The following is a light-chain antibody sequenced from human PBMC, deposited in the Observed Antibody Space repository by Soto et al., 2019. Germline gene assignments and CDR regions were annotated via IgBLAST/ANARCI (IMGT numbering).Light chain of an antibody. CDR3: QQRSNWPPDT. CDR1: QSVSSN. Sequence: IVMTQSPATLSVSPGETATLSCRASQSVSSNLAWYQQKPGQAPRLLIYGASTRATGIPVRFSGSGSGTEFTLTISSLQSEDFAVYYCQQRSNWPPDTFGQGTRLEIK. CDR2: GAS. J-gene: IGKJ5*01. V-gene: IGKV3-15*01.